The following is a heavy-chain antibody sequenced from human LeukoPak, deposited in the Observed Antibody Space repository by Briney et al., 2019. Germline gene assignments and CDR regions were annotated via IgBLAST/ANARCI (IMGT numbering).Heavy chain of an antibody. CDR2: ISYDGSNK. CDR3: ARDLSSGWYWDY. V-gene: IGHV3-30*04. D-gene: IGHD6-19*01. J-gene: IGHJ4*02. Sequence: GRSLRLSCAASGFTFSSYAMHWVRQAPGKGLKWVAVISYDGSNKYYADSVKGRFTISRDNSKNTLYLQMNSLRAEDTAVYYCARDLSSGWYWDYWGQGTLVTVSS. CDR1: GFTFSSYA.